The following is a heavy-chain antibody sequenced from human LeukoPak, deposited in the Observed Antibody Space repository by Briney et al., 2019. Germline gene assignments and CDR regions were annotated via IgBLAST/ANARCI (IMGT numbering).Heavy chain of an antibody. V-gene: IGHV3-23*01. CDR2: ISGSGGST. CDR1: GFTFSSYA. J-gene: IGHJ4*02. Sequence: GGSLRLSCAASGFTFSSYAMSWVRQAPGKGLEWVSAISGSGGSTCYADSVKGRFTISRDNSKNTLYLQMNSLRAEDTAVYYCARENDYGDYADYFDYWGQGTLVTVSS. CDR3: ARENDYGDYADYFDY. D-gene: IGHD4-17*01.